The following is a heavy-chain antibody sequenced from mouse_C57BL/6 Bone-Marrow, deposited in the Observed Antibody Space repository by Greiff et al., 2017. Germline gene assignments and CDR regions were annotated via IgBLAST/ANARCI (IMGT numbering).Heavy chain of an antibody. CDR2: ISSGGSYT. D-gene: IGHD2-10*02. Sequence: EVHLVESGGDLVKPGGSLKLSCAASGFTFSSYGMSWVRQTPDKRLEWVATISSGGSYTYYPDSVKGRFTISRDNAKNTLYLQMSSLKSEDTAMYYCARHPRTGFAYWGQGTLGTVSA. J-gene: IGHJ3*01. V-gene: IGHV5-6*01. CDR3: ARHPRTGFAY. CDR1: GFTFSSYG.